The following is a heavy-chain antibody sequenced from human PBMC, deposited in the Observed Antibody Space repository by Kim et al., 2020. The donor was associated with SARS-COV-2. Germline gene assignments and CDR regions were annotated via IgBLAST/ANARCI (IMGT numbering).Heavy chain of an antibody. CDR2: IIPIFGTA. CDR1: GGTFSSYA. Sequence: SVKVSCKASGGTFSSYAISWVRQAPGQGLEWMGGIIPIFGTANYAQKFQGRVTITADESTSTAYMELSSLRSEDTAVYYCARDRLGYSDPLDYWGQGTLVTVSS. V-gene: IGHV1-69*13. CDR3: ARDRLGYSDPLDY. D-gene: IGHD5-18*01. J-gene: IGHJ4*02.